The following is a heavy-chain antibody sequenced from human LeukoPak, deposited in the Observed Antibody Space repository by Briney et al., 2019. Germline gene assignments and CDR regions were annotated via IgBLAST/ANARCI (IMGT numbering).Heavy chain of an antibody. CDR2: INSDGSIT. V-gene: IGHV3-74*01. CDR1: GFTFTTYW. Sequence: GGSLRLSCAASGFTFTTYWMHWVRQAPGKGLVWVSHINSDGSITSYADSVKGRFTISRDNSKNTLYLQMNSLRAEDTAVYYCAKRNTVDKGALDYWGQGTLVTVSS. J-gene: IGHJ4*02. D-gene: IGHD4-17*01. CDR3: AKRNTVDKGALDY.